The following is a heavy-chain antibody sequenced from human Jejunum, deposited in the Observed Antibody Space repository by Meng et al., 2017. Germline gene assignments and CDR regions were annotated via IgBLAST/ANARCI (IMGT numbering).Heavy chain of an antibody. D-gene: IGHD4-11*01. Sequence: QVKLQQWGAGLLKLSETRSLTCAVYGGSISDYYWTWIRQPPGKGLEWIGEINDSGSTNSNPSLKSRVTISVDTSKGQFYLRVSSVTAADTAVYYCARGNEYSNYGADFWGQGTLVTVSS. CDR2: INDSGST. V-gene: IGHV4-34*01. CDR1: GGSISDYY. J-gene: IGHJ4*02. CDR3: ARGNEYSNYGADF.